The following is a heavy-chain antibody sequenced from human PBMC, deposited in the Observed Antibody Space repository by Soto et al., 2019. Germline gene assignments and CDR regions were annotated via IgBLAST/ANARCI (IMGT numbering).Heavy chain of an antibody. J-gene: IGHJ5*02. CDR3: ARQYNWNDGHWFDP. V-gene: IGHV4-34*01. CDR2: INHSGST. Sequence: PSETLSLTCAVYRGSFTDYYWSWIRQPPGKGLEWIGEINHSGSTNYNPSLKSRVTISVETSKAQFSLKLSSLTAADTAVYYCARQYNWNDGHWFDPWGQGTLVTVSS. D-gene: IGHD1-1*01. CDR1: RGSFTDYY.